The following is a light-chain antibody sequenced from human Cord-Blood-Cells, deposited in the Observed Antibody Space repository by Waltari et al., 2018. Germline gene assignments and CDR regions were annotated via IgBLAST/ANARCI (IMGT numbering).Light chain of an antibody. CDR2: WAS. Sequence: DIVMTQTPDSLAVSLGERATLNLKSSQSVLYSSNNKNYLAWYQQKPGQPPKLLIYWASTRESGVPDRFSGSGSGTDFTLTISSLQAEDVAVYYCQQYYSTPHSFGQGTKLEIK. CDR3: QQYYSTPHS. J-gene: IGKJ2*03. CDR1: QSVLYSSNNKNY. V-gene: IGKV4-1*01.